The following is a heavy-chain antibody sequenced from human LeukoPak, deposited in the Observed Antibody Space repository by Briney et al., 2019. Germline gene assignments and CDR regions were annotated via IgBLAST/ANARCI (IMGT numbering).Heavy chain of an antibody. J-gene: IGHJ4*02. Sequence: GGSLRLSCAASGFTFSSYAMHWVRQAPGKGLEWVAVISYDGSNKYYADSVKRRFTISRDNSKNTLYLQMNSLRAEDTAVYYCARASVEIVVVPALLDYWGQGTLVTVSS. CDR2: ISYDGSNK. V-gene: IGHV3-30-3*01. D-gene: IGHD2-2*01. CDR3: ARASVEIVVVPALLDY. CDR1: GFTFSSYA.